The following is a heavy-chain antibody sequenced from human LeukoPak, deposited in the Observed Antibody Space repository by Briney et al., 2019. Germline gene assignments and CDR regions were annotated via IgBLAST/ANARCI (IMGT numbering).Heavy chain of an antibody. D-gene: IGHD2-2*01. Sequence: PGGSLRLSCAASGFTFSNAWMSWVRQAPGKGLEWVGRIKSKTDGGTTDYAAPVKGRFTISRDDSKNTLYLQMNSLKTEDTAVYYCTTTLSKLGYCSSTSCPRFFQHWGQGTLVTVSS. V-gene: IGHV3-15*01. CDR2: IKSKTDGGTT. CDR3: TTTLSKLGYCSSTSCPRFFQH. CDR1: GFTFSNAW. J-gene: IGHJ1*01.